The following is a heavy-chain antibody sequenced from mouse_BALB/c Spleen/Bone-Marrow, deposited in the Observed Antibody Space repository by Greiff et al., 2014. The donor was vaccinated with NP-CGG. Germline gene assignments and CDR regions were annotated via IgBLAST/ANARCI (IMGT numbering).Heavy chain of an antibody. CDR3: ARELGLRLAY. CDR2: ILPGSGST. CDR1: GYTSSSYW. Sequence: QVQLQQSGAELMKPGASVKISCKATGYTSSSYWIEWVKQRPGHGLEWIGEILPGSGSTNYNEKFKGKATLTADTSSNTAYMQLSSLTSEDSAVYYCARELGLRLAYWGQGTLVTVSA. J-gene: IGHJ3*01. D-gene: IGHD3-1*01. V-gene: IGHV1-9*01.